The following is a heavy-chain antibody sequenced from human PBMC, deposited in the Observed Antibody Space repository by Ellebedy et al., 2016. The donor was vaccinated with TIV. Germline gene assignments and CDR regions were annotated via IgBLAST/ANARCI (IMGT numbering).Heavy chain of an antibody. CDR3: ARDHPFGDYIGDV. V-gene: IGHV1-18*01. CDR2: ISAYNGNT. Sequence: AASVKVSCKASGGTFSSYAISWVRQAPGQGLEWMGWISAYNGNTNYAQKLQGRVTMTTDTSTSTAYMELRSLRSDDTAVYYCARDHPFGDYIGDVWGQGTTVTVSS. CDR1: GGTFSSYA. J-gene: IGHJ6*02. D-gene: IGHD4-17*01.